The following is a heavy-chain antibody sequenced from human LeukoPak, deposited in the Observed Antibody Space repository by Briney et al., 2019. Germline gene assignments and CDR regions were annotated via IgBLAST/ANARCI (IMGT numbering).Heavy chain of an antibody. CDR3: ARVFSGWYRGGYFDY. J-gene: IGHJ4*02. Sequence: GGSLRLSCAASGFTFSDYYMNWVRQAPGKGLEWVANIKQDGSEKYYVDSVKGRFTISRDNAKNSLYLQMNSLRAEDTAVYYCARVFSGWYRGGYFDYWGQGTLVTVSS. CDR1: GFTFSDYY. V-gene: IGHV3-7*01. CDR2: IKQDGSEK. D-gene: IGHD6-19*01.